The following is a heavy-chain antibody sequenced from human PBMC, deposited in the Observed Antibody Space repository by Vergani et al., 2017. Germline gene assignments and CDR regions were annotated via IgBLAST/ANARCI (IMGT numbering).Heavy chain of an antibody. CDR3: ARWGYCSGGSCHPFDP. D-gene: IGHD2-15*01. CDR1: GGSISSGGYY. V-gene: IGHV4-31*03. CDR2: IYYSGST. J-gene: IGHJ5*02. Sequence: QVQLQESGPGLVKPSQTLSLTCTVSGGSISSGGYYWSWIRQPPGTGLEWIGYIYYSGSTYYNPSLKSGVTVSVDTSKNQFSLKLSSVTAAATAVYYCARWGYCSGGSCHPFDPWGQGTLVTVSS.